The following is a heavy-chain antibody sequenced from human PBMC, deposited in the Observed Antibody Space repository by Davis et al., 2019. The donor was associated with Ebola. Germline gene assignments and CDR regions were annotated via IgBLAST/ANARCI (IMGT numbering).Heavy chain of an antibody. CDR3: AKPQGEVAITYSFDS. Sequence: GGSLRLSCAASGFTFSSYAMSWVRQAPGKGLEWVSGISGSGASTYYADSVKGRFTISRDTSKNTMYLQMNSLRVDDTAVYYCAKPQGEVAITYSFDSWGQGTLVTVSS. CDR2: ISGSGAST. V-gene: IGHV3-23*01. CDR1: GFTFSSYA. J-gene: IGHJ4*02. D-gene: IGHD3-22*01.